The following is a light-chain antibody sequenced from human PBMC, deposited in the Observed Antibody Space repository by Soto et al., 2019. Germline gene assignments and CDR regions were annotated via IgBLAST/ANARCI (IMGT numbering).Light chain of an antibody. CDR1: ESVSSN. CDR2: GAS. CDR3: QQYNKWPPLT. J-gene: IGKJ4*01. Sequence: EIVMTQSPVTLSVSQGERATLSCRASESVSSNLGWYQQKPGQPPRLLIYGASTRATGVPARFSGSGSGTEFTLTISSLQSEELAVYYCQQYNKWPPLTFGGGTKVEIK. V-gene: IGKV3-15*01.